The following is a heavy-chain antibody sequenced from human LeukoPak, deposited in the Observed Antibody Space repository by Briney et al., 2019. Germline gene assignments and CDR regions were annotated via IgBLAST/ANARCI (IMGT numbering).Heavy chain of an antibody. J-gene: IGHJ5*02. CDR2: IIPIFGTA. Sequence: VASVKVSCKASGGAFSSYAISWVRQAPGQGLEWMGRIIPIFGTANYAQKFQGRVTITTDESTSTAYMELSSLRSDDTAVYYCARARAGYCSGGSCYLSHWFDPWGQGTLVTVSS. CDR1: GGAFSSYA. V-gene: IGHV1-69*05. D-gene: IGHD2-15*01. CDR3: ARARAGYCSGGSCYLSHWFDP.